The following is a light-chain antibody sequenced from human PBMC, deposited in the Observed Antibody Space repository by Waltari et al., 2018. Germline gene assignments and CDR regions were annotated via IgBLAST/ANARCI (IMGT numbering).Light chain of an antibody. Sequence: IMLTQSPGTLSLSPGERATLPCRASKSISRYLAWYQQKPGQAPRPLIYGASTRATGIPDRFSGSGSGTEFSLTISGLEPEDSAVYYCQHHFRLPATFGQGTKVEIK. J-gene: IGKJ1*01. CDR2: GAS. CDR1: KSISRY. V-gene: IGKV3-20*01. CDR3: QHHFRLPAT.